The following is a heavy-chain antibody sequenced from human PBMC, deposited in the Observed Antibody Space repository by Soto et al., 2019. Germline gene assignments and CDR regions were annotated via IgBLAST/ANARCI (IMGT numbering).Heavy chain of an antibody. CDR1: GFTFSSYG. Sequence: GGSLRLSCAASGFTFSSYGMHWVRQAPGKGLEWVAVIWYDGSNKYYADSVKGRFTISRDNSKNTLYLQMNSLRAEDTAVYYCARTTQGGNMDVWGQGATVTVSS. CDR3: ARTTQGGNMDV. CDR2: IWYDGSNK. J-gene: IGHJ6*02. V-gene: IGHV3-33*01. D-gene: IGHD1-26*01.